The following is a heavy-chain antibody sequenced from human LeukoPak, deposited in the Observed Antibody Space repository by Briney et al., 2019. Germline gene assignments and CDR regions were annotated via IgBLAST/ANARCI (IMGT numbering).Heavy chain of an antibody. J-gene: IGHJ4*02. D-gene: IGHD5-18*01. CDR1: GYTFSSYD. Sequence: GGSLRVSCEASGYTFSSYDMHWVRQATGQGLEWVAVINSKGGNKGYAQNVKGRFTISRDTSKSTLYLEMSSLRAEEPVVYYCAKTNVDTSMAQWEMVYDFYYWGQGTRVTVSS. V-gene: IGHV3-30*02. CDR3: AKTNVDTSMAQWEMVYDFYY. CDR2: INSKGGNK.